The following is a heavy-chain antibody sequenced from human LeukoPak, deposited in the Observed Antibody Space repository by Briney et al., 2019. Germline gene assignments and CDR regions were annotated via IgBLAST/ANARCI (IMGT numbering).Heavy chain of an antibody. CDR3: TTLSNDVLY. D-gene: IGHD4-11*01. Sequence: GGSLRLSCAAFGFTFHNAWMTWVRQAPGKGLEWVGRMKSNRDGGTSDYAAPVKDRFTISRDDSKNTLYLHMNSLRAEDTAVYYCTTLSNDVLYWGQGTLVTVS. CDR2: MKSNRDGGTS. V-gene: IGHV3-15*01. J-gene: IGHJ4*02. CDR1: GFTFHNAW.